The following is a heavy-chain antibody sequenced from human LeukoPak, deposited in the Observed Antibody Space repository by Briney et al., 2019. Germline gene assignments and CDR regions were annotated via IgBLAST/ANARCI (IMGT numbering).Heavy chain of an antibody. CDR1: GLTFSSYA. CDR3: AKEEGLLWFRLQDAFDI. V-gene: IGHV3-23*01. J-gene: IGHJ3*02. D-gene: IGHD3-10*01. Sequence: GGSLRLSCAASGLTFSSYAMSWVRQAPGKGLEWVSAISGSGGSTYHPDTVKGRFTISRDNSKNTLYLQMYSLRAEDTAVYYCAKEEGLLWFRLQDAFDIWGQGTMVTVSS. CDR2: ISGSGGST.